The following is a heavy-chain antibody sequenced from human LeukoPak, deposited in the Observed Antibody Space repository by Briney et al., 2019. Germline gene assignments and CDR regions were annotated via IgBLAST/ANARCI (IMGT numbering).Heavy chain of an antibody. V-gene: IGHV4-59*01. D-gene: IGHD6-19*01. CDR3: ARRGNSSGWYGPAIFDY. Sequence: SETLSLTCTVSGGSISSYYWSWLRQPPGKGLEWIGYIYYSGSINYNPSLKSRVTVSVDTSKNQFSLKLSSVTAADTAVYYCARRGNSSGWYGPAIFDYWGQGTLVTVSS. CDR1: GGSISSYY. CDR2: IYYSGSI. J-gene: IGHJ4*02.